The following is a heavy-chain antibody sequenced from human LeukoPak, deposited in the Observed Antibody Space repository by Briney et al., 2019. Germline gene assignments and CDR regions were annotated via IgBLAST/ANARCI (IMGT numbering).Heavy chain of an antibody. Sequence: GGSLRLSCAASGFTFSNAWMSWVRQAPGKGLEWVGRIKSKTDGGTTDYAAPVKGRFTISRDDSKNTLYLQMNSLKTEDTAEYYCTTGFSSGRFDYWGQGTLVTVSS. D-gene: IGHD6-25*01. CDR3: TTGFSSGRFDY. CDR2: IKSKTDGGTT. CDR1: GFTFSNAW. V-gene: IGHV3-15*01. J-gene: IGHJ4*02.